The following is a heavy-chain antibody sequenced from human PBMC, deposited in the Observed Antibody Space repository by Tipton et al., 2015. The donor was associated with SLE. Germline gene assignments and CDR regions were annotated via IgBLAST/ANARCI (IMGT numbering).Heavy chain of an antibody. J-gene: IGHJ3*02. CDR2: IYYSGST. V-gene: IGHV4-59*11. CDR1: GGSISSHY. D-gene: IGHD4-17*01. CDR3: ARPSGGTVFDAFDI. Sequence: TLSLTCTVSGGSISSHYWSWIRQPPGKGLEWIGYIYYSGSTNYNPSLKSRVTISVDTSKNQFSLQLSSVTAADTAVYYCARPSGGTVFDAFDIWGQGTMVTVSS.